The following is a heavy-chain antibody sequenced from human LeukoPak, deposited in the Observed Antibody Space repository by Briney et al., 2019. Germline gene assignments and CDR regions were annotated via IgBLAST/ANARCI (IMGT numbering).Heavy chain of an antibody. J-gene: IGHJ3*02. V-gene: IGHV1-18*01. CDR1: GYSFTSHG. D-gene: IGHD5-18*01. CDR3: AGTGYGYGGVAFDI. Sequence: ASVKVSCKASGYSFTSHGISWLRQPPGQGLEWMGWISPYNGNTDYAQRFQGRVTMTADTSTTTAYMELRSLKSDDTAVYYCAGTGYGYGGVAFDIWGQGTMVTVSS. CDR2: ISPYNGNT.